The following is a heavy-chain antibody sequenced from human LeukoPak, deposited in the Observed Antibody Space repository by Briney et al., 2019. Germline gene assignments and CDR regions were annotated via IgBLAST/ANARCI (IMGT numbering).Heavy chain of an antibody. V-gene: IGHV3-23*01. CDR3: AKSQITMVRGVISYTSLDY. D-gene: IGHD3-10*01. CDR2: ISGSGGST. CDR1: GFTFSSYA. J-gene: IGHJ4*02. Sequence: GGSLRLSCAASGFTFSSYAMSWVRQAPGQGLEWVSAISGSGGSTYYADSVKGRFTISRDNSKNTLYLQMNSLRAEDTAVYYCAKSQITMVRGVISYTSLDYWGQGTLVTVSS.